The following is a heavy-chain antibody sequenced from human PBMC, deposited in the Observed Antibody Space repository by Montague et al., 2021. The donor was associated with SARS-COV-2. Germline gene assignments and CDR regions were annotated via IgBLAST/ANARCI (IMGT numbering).Heavy chain of an antibody. V-gene: IGHV3-23*01. CDR1: GFTFSSYA. CDR3: RVGNYYDSISDY. Sequence: SLRLSCAASGFTFSSYAMSWVRQVPGKGLEWVSAISGSGGSTYYADSVKGRFTISRDNSKNTLYLQMNSLRAEDTAVYYCRVGNYYDSISDYWGQGTLVTVSS. CDR2: ISGSGGST. J-gene: IGHJ4*02. D-gene: IGHD3-22*01.